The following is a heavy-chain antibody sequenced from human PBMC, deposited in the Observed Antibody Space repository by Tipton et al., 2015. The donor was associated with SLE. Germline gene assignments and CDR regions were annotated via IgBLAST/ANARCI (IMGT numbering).Heavy chain of an antibody. Sequence: TLSLTCTVSGGSISSSSDYWGWIRPPPGKGLEWIGNTHYTGVTYYNPSLKSRVTISVDTSKNQFSLKLSSVTAADTAVYYCATLHSGYDYYYYGMDVWGQGTTVTVSS. CDR3: ATLHSGYDYYYYGMDV. D-gene: IGHD5-12*01. V-gene: IGHV4-39*07. CDR1: GGSISSSSDY. J-gene: IGHJ6*02. CDR2: THYTGVT.